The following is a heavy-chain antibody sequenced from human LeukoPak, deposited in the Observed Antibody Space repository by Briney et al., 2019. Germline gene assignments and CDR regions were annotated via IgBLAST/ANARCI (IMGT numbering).Heavy chain of an antibody. CDR1: GFSLNTYG. CDR2: ISGSGSDT. V-gene: IGHV3-23*01. CDR3: AKKRDPHETLYFFDS. D-gene: IGHD6-25*01. J-gene: IGHJ4*02. Sequence: GSLRLSCAASGFSLNTYGMTWVRQAPGKGLEWVSAISGSGSDTYYADSVQGRFTISRDNSKNTLSLQMDSLRAEDTAVYYCAKKRDPHETLYFFDSWGQGILVTVSS.